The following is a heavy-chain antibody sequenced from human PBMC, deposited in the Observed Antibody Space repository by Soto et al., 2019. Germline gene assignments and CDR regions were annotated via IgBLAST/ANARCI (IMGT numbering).Heavy chain of an antibody. Sequence: EVQLLESGGGLVQPGGSLRLSCAASGFTFNSYAMTWVRQAPGKGLEWVSTIGPGGRSTYSADSVKGRFTLSRDNSKNTLYLQMNSLRAEDTAVYYCAKIRPSIDYWGQGTLFTVSS. CDR3: AKIRPSIDY. V-gene: IGHV3-23*01. CDR1: GFTFNSYA. J-gene: IGHJ4*02. CDR2: IGPGGRST. D-gene: IGHD3-16*01.